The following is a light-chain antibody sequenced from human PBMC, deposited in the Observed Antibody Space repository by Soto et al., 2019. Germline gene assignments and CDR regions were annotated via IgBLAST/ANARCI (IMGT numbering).Light chain of an antibody. CDR1: SSNIGSKP. CDR3: AAWDDSLNGLV. J-gene: IGLJ2*01. CDR2: NTN. Sequence: QSVLTQPPSASGTPGQRVTISCSGISSNIGSKPVNWYQQLPGAAPKLLIHNTNQRPSGVPDRFSGSKSGTSASLAISGLQSDDEAHYYCAAWDDSLNGLVFGGGTKLTVL. V-gene: IGLV1-44*01.